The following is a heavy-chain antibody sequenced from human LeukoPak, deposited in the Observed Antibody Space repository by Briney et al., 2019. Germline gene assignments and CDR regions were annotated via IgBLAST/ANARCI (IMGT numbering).Heavy chain of an antibody. CDR1: GFIFSDYW. Sequence: GGSLRLSCAASGFIFSDYWMTWVRQAPGKGLEWVANIRQDGSEGYYVDSVRGRFAVTRDNAKSSLYLQMNSLRAEDTAVYYCARVRGYSYRNAFDIWGQGTMVTVSS. V-gene: IGHV3-7*01. J-gene: IGHJ3*02. D-gene: IGHD5-18*01. CDR2: IRQDGSEG. CDR3: ARVRGYSYRNAFDI.